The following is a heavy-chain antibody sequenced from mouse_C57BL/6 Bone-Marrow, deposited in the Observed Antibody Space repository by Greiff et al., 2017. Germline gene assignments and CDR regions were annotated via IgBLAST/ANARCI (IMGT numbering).Heavy chain of an antibody. J-gene: IGHJ3*01. V-gene: IGHV1-36*01. Sequence: EVMLVESGPVLVKPGPSVKISCKASGFTFTDYYMHWVKQSHGKSLEWIGLVYPYNGGTSYNQKFKGKATLTVDTSSSTAYMELNSLTSEDSAVYYCAYDYDGAWFAYWGQGTLVTVSA. D-gene: IGHD2-4*01. CDR2: VYPYNGGT. CDR3: AYDYDGAWFAY. CDR1: GFTFTDYY.